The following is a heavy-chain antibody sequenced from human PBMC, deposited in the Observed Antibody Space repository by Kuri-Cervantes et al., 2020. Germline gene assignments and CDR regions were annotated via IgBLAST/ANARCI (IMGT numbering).Heavy chain of an antibody. CDR1: GFTFSSYA. D-gene: IGHD3-10*01. CDR3: ARLPYYGYYYYMDV. CDR2: ISYDGSNK. Sequence: GESLKIFCAASGFTFSSYAMSWVRQAPGKGLEWVAVISYDGSNKYYADSVKGRFTISRDNSKNTLYLQMNSLRAEDTAVYYCARLPYYGYYYYMDVWGKGTTVTVSS. J-gene: IGHJ6*03. V-gene: IGHV3-30-3*01.